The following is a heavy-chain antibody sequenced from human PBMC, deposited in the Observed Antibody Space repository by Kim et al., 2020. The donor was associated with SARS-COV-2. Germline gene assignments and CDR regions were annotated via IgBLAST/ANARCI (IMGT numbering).Heavy chain of an antibody. D-gene: IGHD3-3*01. Sequence: GGSLRLSCAASGFTFSNAWMSWVRQAPGKGLEWVGRIKSKTDGGTTDYAAPVKGRFTISRDDSKNTLYLQMNSLKTEDTAVYYCTTRIPYYDFWSGLGYSYWGQGTLVTVSS. CDR2: IKSKTDGGTT. CDR1: GFTFSNAW. CDR3: TTRIPYYDFWSGLGYSY. V-gene: IGHV3-15*01. J-gene: IGHJ4*02.